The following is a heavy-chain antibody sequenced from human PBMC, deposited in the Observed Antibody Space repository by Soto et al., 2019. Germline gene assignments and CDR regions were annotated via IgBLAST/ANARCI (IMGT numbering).Heavy chain of an antibody. CDR1: GFTFSSYA. J-gene: IGHJ5*02. D-gene: IGHD6-13*01. CDR2: ISGSGGST. V-gene: IGHV3-23*01. CDR3: AKAPYNLQYSSSWYSSWFDP. Sequence: PGGSLRLSCAASGFTFSSYAMSWVRQAPGKGLEWVSAISGSGGSTYYADSVKGRFTISRDNSKNTLYLQMNSLRAEDTAVYYCAKAPYNLQYSSSWYSSWFDPWGQGTLVTVSS.